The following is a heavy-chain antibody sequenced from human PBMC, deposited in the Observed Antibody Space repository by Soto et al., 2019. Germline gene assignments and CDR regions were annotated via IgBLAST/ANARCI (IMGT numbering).Heavy chain of an antibody. Sequence: PSETLSLTWTVSGGSISSGGYCWSWIRQHPGKGLEWIGYIYYSGSTYYNPSLKSRVTISVDTSKNQFSLKLSSVTAADTAVYYCARDPRRYSGSYVSWFDPWGQGTLVTVS. D-gene: IGHD1-26*01. V-gene: IGHV4-31*02. J-gene: IGHJ5*02. CDR3: ARDPRRYSGSYVSWFDP. CDR2: IYYSGST. CDR1: GGSISSGGYC.